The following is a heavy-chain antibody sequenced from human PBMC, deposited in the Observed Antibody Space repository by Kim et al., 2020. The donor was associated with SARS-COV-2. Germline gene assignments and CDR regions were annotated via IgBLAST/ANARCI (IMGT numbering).Heavy chain of an antibody. CDR1: GFTFDDYA. CDR3: AKDMGGYSYGGWPPNYY. Sequence: GGSLRLSCAASGFTFDDYAMHWVRQAPGKGLEWVSGISWNSGSIGYADSVKGRFTISRDNAKNSLYLQMHSLRAEDTASYYCAKDMGGYSYGGWPPNYY. D-gene: IGHD5-18*01. V-gene: IGHV3-9*01. J-gene: IGHJ6*01. CDR2: ISWNSGSI.